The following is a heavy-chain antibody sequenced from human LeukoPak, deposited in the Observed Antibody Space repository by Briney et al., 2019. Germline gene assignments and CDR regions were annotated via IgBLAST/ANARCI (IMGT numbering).Heavy chain of an antibody. D-gene: IGHD3-10*01. Sequence: GGSLRLSCAASGFTFSDYYMSWIRQAPGKGLEWVSYISSSGSTIYYADSVKGRFTISRDNAKNSLYLQMNSLRAEDTAVYYCARVRGYYYYYYMDVWGKGATVTVSS. CDR3: ARVRGYYYYYYMDV. CDR1: GFTFSDYY. J-gene: IGHJ6*03. CDR2: ISSSGSTI. V-gene: IGHV3-11*04.